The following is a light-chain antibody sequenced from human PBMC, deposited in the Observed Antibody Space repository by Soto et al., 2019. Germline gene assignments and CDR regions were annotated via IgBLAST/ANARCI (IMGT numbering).Light chain of an antibody. Sequence: DIQMTQSPSTLSFSVGDRVTITCRASESLSGRLAWYQQRPGQAPPLLFYDVSTLGSGLPSRLSGSRSGTEFTLSISGLQPDDFASYTCQQYNYHATFGPGTKVEVK. J-gene: IGKJ1*01. CDR2: DVS. CDR3: QQYNYHAT. CDR1: ESLSGR. V-gene: IGKV1-5*01.